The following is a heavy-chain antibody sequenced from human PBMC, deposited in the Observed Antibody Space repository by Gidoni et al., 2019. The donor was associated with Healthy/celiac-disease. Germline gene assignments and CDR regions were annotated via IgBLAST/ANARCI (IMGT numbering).Heavy chain of an antibody. D-gene: IGHD3-16*01. J-gene: IGHJ6*02. V-gene: IGHV1-18*01. CDR2: ISAYNGNT. CDR1: GYTFTRYG. Sequence: QVQLVQSGADVQKPGASVQVSCKPYGYTFTRYGISWVRQAPGQGIEWMGWISAYNGNTNYAQKLQGRVTMTTETSTSTAYMELRSLRSDDTAVYYCAREGEDYVASNYYGMDVWGQGTTVNVSS. CDR3: AREGEDYVASNYYGMDV.